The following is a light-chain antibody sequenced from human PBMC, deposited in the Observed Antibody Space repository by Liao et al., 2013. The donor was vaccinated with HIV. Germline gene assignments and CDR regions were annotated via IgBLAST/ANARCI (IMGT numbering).Light chain of an antibody. V-gene: IGLV3-21*01. CDR2: YDS. Sequence: YVLTQPPSVSVAPGKTARITCGGNNIGGKSVNWYQQKPGQAPVLVIYYDSDRPSGISERFSGSNSGNTATLTISRVEAGDEADYYCQVWDSSSALFGGGTKLTVL. CDR3: QVWDSSSAL. CDR1: NIGGKS. J-gene: IGLJ2*01.